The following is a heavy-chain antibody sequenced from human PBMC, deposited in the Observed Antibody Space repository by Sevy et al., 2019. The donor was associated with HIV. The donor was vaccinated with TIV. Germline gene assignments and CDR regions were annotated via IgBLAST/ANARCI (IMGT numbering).Heavy chain of an antibody. CDR2: ISSSSSYI. CDR1: GFTVSSYS. Sequence: GGSLRLSCAASGFTVSSYSMNWVRQAPGKGLEWVSSISSSSSYIYYTDSVKGRFTISRDNAKNSLYLQMNSLRAEDTAVYYCARDGGIAVAGTTAFDYWGQGTLVTVSS. D-gene: IGHD6-19*01. J-gene: IGHJ4*02. CDR3: ARDGGIAVAGTTAFDY. V-gene: IGHV3-21*01.